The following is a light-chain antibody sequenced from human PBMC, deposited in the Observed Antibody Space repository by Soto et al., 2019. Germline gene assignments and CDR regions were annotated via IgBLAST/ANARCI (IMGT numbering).Light chain of an antibody. J-gene: IGKJ3*01. CDR3: QQYNSGGFT. CDR2: KAS. V-gene: IGKV1-5*03. CDR1: QSISNW. Sequence: DIQMTQSPSTLSGSVGERVTITCRASQSISNWLAWYQQKPGKAPKLLIYKASSLESGVPSRFSGSGSGTEFTLTISSLQPDDFATYYCQQYNSGGFTFGPGTKVDIK.